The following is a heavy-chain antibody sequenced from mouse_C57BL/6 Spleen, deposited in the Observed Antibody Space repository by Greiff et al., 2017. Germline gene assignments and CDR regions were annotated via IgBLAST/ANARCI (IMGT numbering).Heavy chain of an antibody. D-gene: IGHD1-1*01. CDR1: GYTFTSYW. Sequence: HVQLQQPGAELVKPGASVKLSCKASGYTFTSYWMQWVKQRPGQGLEWIGEIDPSDSYTNYNQKFKGKATLTVDTSSSTAYMQLSSLTSEDSAVYYCARGRYYYGSSGVYAMDYWGQGTSVTVSS. J-gene: IGHJ4*01. CDR3: ARGRYYYGSSGVYAMDY. V-gene: IGHV1-50*01. CDR2: IDPSDSYT.